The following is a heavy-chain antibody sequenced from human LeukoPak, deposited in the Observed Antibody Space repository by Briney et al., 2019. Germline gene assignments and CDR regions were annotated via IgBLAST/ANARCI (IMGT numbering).Heavy chain of an antibody. CDR3: ARDAFDI. V-gene: IGHV3-7*01. Sequence: GGSLRLSCAASGFTFSSYGMSWVRQAPGKGLEWVANIKQDGSEKYYVDSVKGRFTISRDNAKNSLYLQMNSLRAEDTAVYYCARDAFDIWGQGTMVTVSS. CDR1: GFTFSSYG. J-gene: IGHJ3*02. CDR2: IKQDGSEK.